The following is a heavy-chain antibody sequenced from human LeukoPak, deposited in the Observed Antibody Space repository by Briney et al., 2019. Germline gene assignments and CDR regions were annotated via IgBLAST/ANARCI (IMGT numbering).Heavy chain of an antibody. CDR3: ARDMTPWYSSSPFSYMDV. J-gene: IGHJ6*03. CDR2: ISAYNGNT. CDR1: GYTFTSYG. V-gene: IGHV1-18*01. D-gene: IGHD6-13*01. Sequence: ASVKVSCKASGYTFTSYGISWVRQAPGQGLERMGWISAYNGNTNYAQKLQGRVTMTTDTSTSTAYMELRSLRSDDTAVYYCARDMTPWYSSSPFSYMDVWGKGSTVTVSS.